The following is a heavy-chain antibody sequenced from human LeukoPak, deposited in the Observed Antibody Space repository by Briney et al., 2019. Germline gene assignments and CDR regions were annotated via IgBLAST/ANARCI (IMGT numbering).Heavy chain of an antibody. CDR3: ARHGSGRYYPAEGRVDY. V-gene: IGHV1-46*03. CDR1: GYGFTSYY. Sequence: ATVKVSCKAFGYGFTSYYIHWVRQAPGQGLEWMGIVNPSVGGTTYARKFQGRVTMNRDTSTSTVYMELSSLRSEDTAVYYCARHGSGRYYPAEGRVDYWGQGTLVTVSS. J-gene: IGHJ4*02. CDR2: VNPSVGGT. D-gene: IGHD3-10*01.